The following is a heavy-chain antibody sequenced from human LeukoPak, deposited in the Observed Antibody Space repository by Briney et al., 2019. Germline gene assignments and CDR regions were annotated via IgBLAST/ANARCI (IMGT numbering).Heavy chain of an antibody. Sequence: GGSLRLSCAASGFTFSSYAMSWVRQAPGKGLEGVSAISGSGGSTYYADSVKGRFTISRDNSKNMVWLQINSPTAEDTATYYCAKDGNWARFEDWGQGTLVTVSS. CDR1: GFTFSSYA. CDR2: ISGSGGST. D-gene: IGHD7-27*01. J-gene: IGHJ4*02. CDR3: AKDGNWARFED. V-gene: IGHV3-23*01.